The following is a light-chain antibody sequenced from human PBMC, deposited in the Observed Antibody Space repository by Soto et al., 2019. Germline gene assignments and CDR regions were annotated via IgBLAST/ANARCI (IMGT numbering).Light chain of an antibody. CDR3: LERGDGLT. CDR2: DAS. Sequence: EIVLTQSPATLSLSPGERATLSCRASQSVSSYLAWYQQKPGQAPRLLLYDASNRATGIPARFSGSGSGTDFTLTISSQEPEGFAVYYCLERGDGLTFGQGTKAEIK. V-gene: IGKV3-11*01. J-gene: IGKJ1*01. CDR1: QSVSSY.